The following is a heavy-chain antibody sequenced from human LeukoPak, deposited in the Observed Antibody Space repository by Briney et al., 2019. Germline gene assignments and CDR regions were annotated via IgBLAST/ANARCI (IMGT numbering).Heavy chain of an antibody. CDR3: ARVWRPLSGNYNFDY. V-gene: IGHV3-74*01. CDR2: INSDGSST. Sequence: GGSLRLSCAASGFTFSSYWMHWVRQAPGKGLVWVSRINSDGSSTSYADSVKGRFTVSRDNSKNTLYLQMTSLRAEDTAVYYCARVWRPLSGNYNFDYWGQGTLVIVSS. D-gene: IGHD1-26*01. J-gene: IGHJ4*02. CDR1: GFTFSSYW.